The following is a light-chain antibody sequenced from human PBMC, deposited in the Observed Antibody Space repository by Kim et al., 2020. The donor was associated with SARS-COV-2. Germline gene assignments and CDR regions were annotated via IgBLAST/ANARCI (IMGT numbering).Light chain of an antibody. Sequence: QAVVTREPSLTVSPGGTVTLTCGSSTGPVTSNHYPYWLQQKPGQAPRTLIYDATNKHSWTPARFSGSLLGGLPALTLSGAQPEDEAVYYCLLTYGATRVFGGGTKLTVL. CDR2: DAT. CDR3: LLTYGATRV. J-gene: IGLJ3*02. V-gene: IGLV7-46*01. CDR1: TGPVTSNHY.